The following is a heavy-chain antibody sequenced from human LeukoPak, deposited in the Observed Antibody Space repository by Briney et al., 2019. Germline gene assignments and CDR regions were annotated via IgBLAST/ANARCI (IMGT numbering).Heavy chain of an antibody. CDR1: GFTFSSYA. D-gene: IGHD2-2*02. J-gene: IGHJ4*02. Sequence: GSLRLSCAASGFTFSSYAMSWVRQAPGKGLEWVSAISGSGGSTYYADSVKGRFTISRDNSKNTLYLQMNSLRAEDTAVYYCAKDDFGYCSSTSCYMSSDYWGQGTLVTVSS. V-gene: IGHV3-23*01. CDR3: AKDDFGYCSSTSCYMSSDY. CDR2: ISGSGGST.